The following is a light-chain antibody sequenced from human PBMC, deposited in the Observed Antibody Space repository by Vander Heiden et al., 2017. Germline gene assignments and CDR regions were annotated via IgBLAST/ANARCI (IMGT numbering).Light chain of an antibody. CDR1: QRISRN. CDR3: QQYNNWPRT. Sequence: EIVMTQSPATLSLSPGERATLSCRASQRISRNLAWYQQKPGQPPRPLICGASTTATGIPERFSGSGSETDFTLTISSLQSEDFAVYYCQQYNNWPRTFGQGTKVEMK. CDR2: GAS. J-gene: IGKJ1*01. V-gene: IGKV3-15*01.